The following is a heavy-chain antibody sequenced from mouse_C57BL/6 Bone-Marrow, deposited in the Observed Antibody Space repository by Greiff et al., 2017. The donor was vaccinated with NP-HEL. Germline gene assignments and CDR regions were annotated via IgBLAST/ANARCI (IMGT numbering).Heavy chain of an antibody. CDR3: ARDGTTVVAMDY. V-gene: IGHV1-59*01. J-gene: IGHJ4*01. CDR1: GYTFTSYW. D-gene: IGHD1-1*01. CDR2: IDPSDSYT. Sequence: QVQLQQPGAELVRPGPSVKLSCKASGYTFTSYWMHWVKQRPGQGLEWIGVIDPSDSYTNYNQKFKGKATLTVDTSSSTAYMQLSSLTSEDSAVYYCARDGTTVVAMDYWGQGTSVTVSS.